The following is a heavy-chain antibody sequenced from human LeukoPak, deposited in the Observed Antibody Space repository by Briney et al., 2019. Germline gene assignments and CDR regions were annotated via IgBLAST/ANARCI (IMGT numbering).Heavy chain of an antibody. CDR1: GGSISRSDYS. J-gene: IGHJ4*02. V-gene: IGHV4-30-2*03. CDR3: ARRVEGGNGDFDY. Sequence: PSQTLSLTCAVSGGSISRSDYSWSWIRQPPGKGLEWIGSFYYSGSTYYNPSLKSRITISVDTSKNQFSLKLSSVIAADTAVYYCARRVEGGNGDFDYWGRGTLVTVSS. D-gene: IGHD2-15*01. CDR2: FYYSGST.